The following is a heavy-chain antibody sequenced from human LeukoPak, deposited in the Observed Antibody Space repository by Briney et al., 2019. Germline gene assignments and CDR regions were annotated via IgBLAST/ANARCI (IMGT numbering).Heavy chain of an antibody. V-gene: IGHV3-33*01. D-gene: IGHD3-22*01. CDR2: IWYDGSNK. J-gene: IGHJ6*02. Sequence: PGGSLRLSCAASGFTFSSYGMHWVRQAPGKGLEWVAVIWYDGSNKYYADSVKGRFTISRDNSKNTLYLQMNSLRAEDTAVYYCARGPGSSGKTYYYYGMDVWGQGTTVTVSS. CDR3: ARGPGSSGKTYYYYGMDV. CDR1: GFTFSSYG.